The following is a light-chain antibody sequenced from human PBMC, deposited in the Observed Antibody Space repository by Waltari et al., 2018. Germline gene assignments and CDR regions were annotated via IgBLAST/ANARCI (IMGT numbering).Light chain of an antibody. J-gene: IGLJ2*01. CDR3: QTWGTDTYVV. CDR1: SEHSHYD. Sequence: QLVLTQSPSASASLGASVKLTCTLTSEHSHYDLAWPQPQPQKGPRYLMNVNNDGSHIKGDGIPDRFSGSSSGAERYLTISSLQSEDEADYYCQTWGTDTYVVFGGGTKLTVL. CDR2: VNNDGSH. V-gene: IGLV4-69*02.